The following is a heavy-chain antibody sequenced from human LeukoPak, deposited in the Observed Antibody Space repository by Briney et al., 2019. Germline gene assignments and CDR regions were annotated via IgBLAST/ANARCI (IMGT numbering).Heavy chain of an antibody. J-gene: IGHJ4*02. CDR2: ISGSGGST. CDR3: AKDSRGYYYDSSGGRYFDY. V-gene: IGHV3-23*01. CDR1: GFTFSSYA. D-gene: IGHD3-22*01. Sequence: PGGSLRLSCAASGFTFSSYAMSWVRQAPGEGLEWVLSISGSGGSTYYADSVKGRFTISRDNSKNTLYLQMNSLRAEDTAVYYCAKDSRGYYYDSSGGRYFDYWGQGTLVTVSS.